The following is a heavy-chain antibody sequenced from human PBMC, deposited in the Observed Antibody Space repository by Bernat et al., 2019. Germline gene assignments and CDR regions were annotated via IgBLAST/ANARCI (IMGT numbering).Heavy chain of an antibody. CDR1: GGSISSCAYY. V-gene: IGHV4-30-4*01. Sequence: QVQLQESGPGLVKPSQTLSLTCTVSGGSISSCAYYWSWIRQPPGKGLEWIGYIYYSGSTYYNPSLKSRVTISEATGKNQFSLKLSSVTAADKAVYYCASGDTAMAGEYFQHWGQGTLVTVSS. D-gene: IGHD5-18*01. CDR2: IYYSGST. J-gene: IGHJ1*01. CDR3: ASGDTAMAGEYFQH.